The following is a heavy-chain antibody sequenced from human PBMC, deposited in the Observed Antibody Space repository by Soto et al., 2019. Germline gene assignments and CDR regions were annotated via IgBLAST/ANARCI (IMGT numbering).Heavy chain of an antibody. D-gene: IGHD6-13*01. Sequence: EVQLLESGGGLVQPGGSLRLSCAASGFTFSSYAMSWVRQAPGKGLEWVSGISGSGGNTFYADSVNGRFTISRDNSKNTWYLQMNSLRAEDTAVYFCAKDERSSSHLFSWLFDLWGRGTLVTVSS. V-gene: IGHV3-23*01. CDR3: AKDERSSSHLFSWLFDL. CDR2: ISGSGGNT. J-gene: IGHJ2*01. CDR1: GFTFSSYA.